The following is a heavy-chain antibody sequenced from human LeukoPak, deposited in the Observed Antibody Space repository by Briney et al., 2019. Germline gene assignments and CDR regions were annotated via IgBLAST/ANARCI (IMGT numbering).Heavy chain of an antibody. Sequence: PGGSLRLSCAASGFTFSSYEMNWVRQAPGKGLEWVSYISSSGSTIYYADSVKGRFTISRDNAKNSLYLQMNTLRAEDTAVYYCARDSGVTPTGYWGQGTLVTVSS. CDR3: ARDSGVTPTGY. J-gene: IGHJ4*02. D-gene: IGHD2-8*01. CDR1: GFTFSSYE. V-gene: IGHV3-48*03. CDR2: ISSSGSTI.